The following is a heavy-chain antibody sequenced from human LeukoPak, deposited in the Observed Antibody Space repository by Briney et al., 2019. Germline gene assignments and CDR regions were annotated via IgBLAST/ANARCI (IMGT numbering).Heavy chain of an antibody. Sequence: SETLSLTCTVSGDSITTTNYYWGWIRQPPGKGLEWIGNIYYSGSTNYNPSLKSRVTISVATSKNQFSLKLSSVTAADTAVYYCARSGYSYGADAFDIWGQGTMVTVSS. CDR1: GDSITTTNYY. CDR3: ARSGYSYGADAFDI. V-gene: IGHV4-61*05. D-gene: IGHD5-18*01. J-gene: IGHJ3*02. CDR2: IYYSGST.